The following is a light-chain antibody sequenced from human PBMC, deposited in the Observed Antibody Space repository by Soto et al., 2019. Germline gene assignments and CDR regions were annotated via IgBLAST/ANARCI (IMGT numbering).Light chain of an antibody. Sequence: DIQMTQSPSTLSASVGDRVTITCRASQSISSWLAWYQQKPGKAPMLLIYMASSLESGVPSRFSGSGSGTEFTLTISSLQPDDFATYYCQQYNSYPYTFGQGTKVDNK. CDR3: QQYNSYPYT. CDR1: QSISSW. CDR2: MAS. V-gene: IGKV1-5*03. J-gene: IGKJ2*01.